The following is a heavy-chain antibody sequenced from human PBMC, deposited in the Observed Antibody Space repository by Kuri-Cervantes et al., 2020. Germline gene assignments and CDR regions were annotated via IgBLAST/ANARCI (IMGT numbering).Heavy chain of an antibody. CDR2: INPNSGGT. Sequence: ASVKVSCKASGYTFTGYYMHWVRQAPGQGLEWMGWINPNSGGTNYAQKFQGRVTMTRDTSISTAYMELSRLTSDDTAVYYCARDRGYYDSSGYLGDEFDYWGQGTLVTVSS. D-gene: IGHD3-22*01. CDR3: ARDRGYYDSSGYLGDEFDY. V-gene: IGHV1-2*02. CDR1: GYTFTGYY. J-gene: IGHJ4*02.